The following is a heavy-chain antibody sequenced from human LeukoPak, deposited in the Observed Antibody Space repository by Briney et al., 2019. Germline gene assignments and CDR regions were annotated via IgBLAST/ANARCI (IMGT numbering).Heavy chain of an antibody. CDR1: GYTFTSYD. D-gene: IGHD3-3*01. CDR2: MNPNSGNT. CDR3: ARRSYTIFGVVNNYYYYYMDV. V-gene: IGHV1-8*01. J-gene: IGHJ6*03. Sequence: ASVKVSCKASGYTFTSYDINWVRQATGQGLEWMGWMNPNSGNTGYAQKFQGRVTMTRNTSISTAYMELSSLRSEDTAVYYCARRSYTIFGVVNNYYYYYMDVWGKGTTVTVSS.